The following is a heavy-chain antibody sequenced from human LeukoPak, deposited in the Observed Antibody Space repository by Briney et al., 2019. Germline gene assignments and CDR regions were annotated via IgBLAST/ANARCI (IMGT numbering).Heavy chain of an antibody. CDR3: AKGGAMVRGVMDY. Sequence: PGRSLRLSCAASGFTFDDYAMHWVRQAPGKGLEWVSGISWNSGSIGYADSVKGRFTISRDNAKNSLYLQMNSLRAEDTALYYCAKGGAMVRGVMDYWGQGTLVTVSS. V-gene: IGHV3-9*01. CDR2: ISWNSGSI. CDR1: GFTFDDYA. J-gene: IGHJ4*02. D-gene: IGHD3-10*01.